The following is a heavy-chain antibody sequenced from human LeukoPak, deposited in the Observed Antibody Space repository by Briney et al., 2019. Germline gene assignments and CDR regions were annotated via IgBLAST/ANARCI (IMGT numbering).Heavy chain of an antibody. CDR3: ARAALTHYYYGMDV. Sequence: ASVKVSCKASGYTFTGYYMHWVRQAPGQGLEWMGWINPNSGGTNYAQKFQGRVTMTRDTSISTAYMELSRLRSDDTAVYYCARAALTHYYYGMDVWGQGTTVTVSS. V-gene: IGHV1-2*02. CDR2: INPNSGGT. J-gene: IGHJ6*02. CDR1: GYTFTGYY. D-gene: IGHD4/OR15-4a*01.